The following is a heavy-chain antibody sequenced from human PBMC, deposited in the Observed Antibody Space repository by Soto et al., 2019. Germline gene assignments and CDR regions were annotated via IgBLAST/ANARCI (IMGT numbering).Heavy chain of an antibody. CDR2: IIPIFGTA. Sequence: SVKVSCKASGGTFSSYAISWVRQAPGQGLEWMGGIIPIFGTANYAQKFQGRVTITADESTSTAYMELSSLRSEDTAVYYCARGRGRGSYYGNFDYWGQGTLVTVSS. V-gene: IGHV1-69*13. CDR1: GGTFSSYA. D-gene: IGHD1-26*01. CDR3: ARGRGRGSYYGNFDY. J-gene: IGHJ4*02.